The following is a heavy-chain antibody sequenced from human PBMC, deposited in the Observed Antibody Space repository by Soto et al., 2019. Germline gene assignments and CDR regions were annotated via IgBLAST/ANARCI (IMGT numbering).Heavy chain of an antibody. CDR1: GGTFSSYA. V-gene: IGHV1-69*01. Sequence: QVQLVQSGAEVKKPGSSVKVSCKASGGTFSSYAISWVRQAPGQGLEWMGGIIPIFGTANYAQKFQGRVTITADESTSTADMELSSLRSEDTAVYYCATRWVAANYYYYYGMDVWGQGTTVTVSS. CDR2: IIPIFGTA. D-gene: IGHD2-15*01. CDR3: ATRWVAANYYYYYGMDV. J-gene: IGHJ6*02.